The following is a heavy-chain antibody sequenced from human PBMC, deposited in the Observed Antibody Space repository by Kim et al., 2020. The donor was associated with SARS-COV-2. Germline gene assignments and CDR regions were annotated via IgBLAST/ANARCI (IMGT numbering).Heavy chain of an antibody. V-gene: IGHV3-23*01. CDR1: GFTFSSYA. Sequence: GGSLRLSCAASGFTFSSYAMSWVRQAPGKGLEWVSAISGSGGSTYYADSVKGRFTISRDNSKNTLYLQMNSLRAEDTAVYYCAKTSGSTRYYYYGMDVWGQGTTVTVSS. J-gene: IGHJ6*02. CDR3: AKTSGSTRYYYYGMDV. D-gene: IGHD2-2*01. CDR2: ISGSGGST.